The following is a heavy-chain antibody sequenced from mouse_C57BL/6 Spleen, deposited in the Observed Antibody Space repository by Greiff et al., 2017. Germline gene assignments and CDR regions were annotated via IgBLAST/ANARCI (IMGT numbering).Heavy chain of an antibody. CDR1: GYTFTSYW. J-gene: IGHJ3*01. V-gene: IGHV1-53*01. CDR2: INPSNGGT. Sequence: VPLHHSGPELVKPGASVKLSCKASGYTFTSYWMHWVKQRPGQGLEWIGNINPSNGGTNYNEKFKSKATLTVDKSSSTAYMPLSSLTSEDSAVYYCARPSYYYGSSYWFAYWGQGTLVTVSA. CDR3: ARPSYYYGSSYWFAY. D-gene: IGHD1-1*01.